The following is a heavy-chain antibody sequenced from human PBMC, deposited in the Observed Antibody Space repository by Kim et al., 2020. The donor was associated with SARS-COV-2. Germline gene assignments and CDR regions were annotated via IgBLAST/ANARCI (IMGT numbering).Heavy chain of an antibody. Sequence: GGSLRLSCAASGFIFSSYGMHWVRQAPGKGLEWVAVIWYDGSNTYYADSVKGRLTISRDNSKNTLYLQMNSLRAEDTAVYYCAKDLRSSGWSLEDYWGQGTLVTVSS. CDR1: GFIFSSYG. J-gene: IGHJ4*02. CDR3: AKDLRSSGWSLEDY. CDR2: IWYDGSNT. D-gene: IGHD6-19*01. V-gene: IGHV3-33*06.